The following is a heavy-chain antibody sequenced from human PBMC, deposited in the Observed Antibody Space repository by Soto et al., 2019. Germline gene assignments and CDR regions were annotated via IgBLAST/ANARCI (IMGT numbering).Heavy chain of an antibody. D-gene: IGHD6-13*01. CDR3: ARKSAAVAPFHY. V-gene: IGHV3-21*01. Sequence: PGGSLRLSCAASGFTFSSYSMNWVRQAPGKGLEWVSSISGSSSYIYYADSVKGRFTISRDNAKNSLYLQMNSLRAEDTAVYYCARKSAAVAPFHYWGQGTLVTVSS. CDR1: GFTFSSYS. CDR2: ISGSSSYI. J-gene: IGHJ4*02.